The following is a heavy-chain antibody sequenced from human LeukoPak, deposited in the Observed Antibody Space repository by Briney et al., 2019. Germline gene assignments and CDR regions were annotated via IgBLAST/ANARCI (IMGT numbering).Heavy chain of an antibody. D-gene: IGHD6-19*01. J-gene: IGHJ6*04. CDR3: ARDPIAVAGTRGEYYYYGMDV. CDR2: IIPIFGTE. V-gene: IGHV1-69*13. CDR1: GGTFSSYA. Sequence: SVTVSCKASGGTFSSYAIRWVRQAPGKGLEWMGGIIPIFGTENYAQKLQGRVTITADESTSTAYMELSRLRTEDTAVYYCARDPIAVAGTRGEYYYYGMDVWGKGTTVTVSS.